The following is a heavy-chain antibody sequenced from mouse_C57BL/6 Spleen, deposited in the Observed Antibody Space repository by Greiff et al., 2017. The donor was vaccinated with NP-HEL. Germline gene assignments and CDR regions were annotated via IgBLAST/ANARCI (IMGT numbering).Heavy chain of an antibody. CDR2: IYPGDGDT. CDR1: GYAFSSSW. D-gene: IGHD4-1*01. V-gene: IGHV1-82*01. Sequence: QVQLKESGPELVKPGASVKISCKASGYAFSSSWMNWVKQRPGKGLEWIGRIYPGDGDTNYNGKFKGKAKLTADKSSSTAYMQLSSLTSEDSAVYFCARKGTGPYFDVWGTGTTVTVSS. CDR3: ARKGTGPYFDV. J-gene: IGHJ1*03.